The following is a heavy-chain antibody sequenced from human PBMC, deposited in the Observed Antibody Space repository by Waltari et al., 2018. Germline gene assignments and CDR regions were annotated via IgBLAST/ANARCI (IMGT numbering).Heavy chain of an antibody. CDR2: ISWNSGSI. J-gene: IGHJ4*02. Sequence: GESALHRVRQAPGKGLEWVSGISWNSGSIGYADSVKGRFTISRDNAKNSLYLQMNSLRAEDTALYYCAKDAIMTGGVFDYWGQGTLVTVSS. V-gene: IGHV3-9*01. CDR3: AKDAIMTGGVFDY. D-gene: IGHD3-9*01. CDR1: GESA.